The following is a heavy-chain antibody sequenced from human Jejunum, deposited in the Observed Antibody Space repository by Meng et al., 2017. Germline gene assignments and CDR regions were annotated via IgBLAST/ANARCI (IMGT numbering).Heavy chain of an antibody. J-gene: IGHJ3*02. V-gene: IGHV5-51*01. D-gene: IGHD6-19*01. CDR2: IYPGDSDT. CDR3: ARHASGFDI. CDR1: GYSFSTYW. Sequence: GGSLRLSCKGSGYSFSTYWIGWVRQMPGKGLEWMGIIYPGDSDTRYSPSFQGQVTISADKSISTAYVQWSSLQASDTAMYYCARHASGFDIWGQGTMVT.